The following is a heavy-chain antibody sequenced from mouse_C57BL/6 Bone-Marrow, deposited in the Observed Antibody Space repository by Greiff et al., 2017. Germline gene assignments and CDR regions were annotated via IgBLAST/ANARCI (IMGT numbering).Heavy chain of an antibody. Sequence: QVQLQQPGAELVKPGASVKVSCKASGYTFTSYWMHWVKQRPGQGLEWIGRIHPSDSDTNYNQKFKGKATFTVDKSSSTAYMQLSSLTSEYSAVYYCAIRIRCYYAMDYWGQGTSVTVSS. V-gene: IGHV1-74*01. CDR3: AIRIRCYYAMDY. CDR1: GYTFTSYW. D-gene: IGHD1-1*01. CDR2: IHPSDSDT. J-gene: IGHJ4*01.